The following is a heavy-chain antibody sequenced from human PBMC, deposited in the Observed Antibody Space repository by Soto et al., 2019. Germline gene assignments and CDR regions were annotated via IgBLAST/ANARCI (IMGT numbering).Heavy chain of an antibody. J-gene: IGHJ1*01. D-gene: IGHD3-22*01. CDR1: GGTFSSYA. CDR2: IIPIFGTA. V-gene: IGHV1-69*12. Sequence: QVQLVQSGAEVKKPGSSVKVSCKASGGTFSSYAISWVRQAPGQGLEWMGGIIPIFGTANYAQKFQGRVTITADESTSTAYMELSSLRSEDTAVYHCARSYYYDSSGYYSYFQHWGQGTLVTVSS. CDR3: ARSYYYDSSGYYSYFQH.